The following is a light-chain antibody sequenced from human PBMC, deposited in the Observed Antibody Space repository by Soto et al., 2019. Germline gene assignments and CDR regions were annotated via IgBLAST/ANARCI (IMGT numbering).Light chain of an antibody. J-gene: IGKJ5*01. CDR3: QQYGSSSEIT. Sequence: EIVLTQSPGTLSLSPGERATLSCRASQGVAGSYLAWYQQKPGQAPRLLIYGASSRATGFPDRFSGSGSGTDFTLTISGLEPEDSAVYYCQQYGSSSEITFGQGTRLEIK. CDR2: GAS. V-gene: IGKV3-20*01. CDR1: QGVAGSY.